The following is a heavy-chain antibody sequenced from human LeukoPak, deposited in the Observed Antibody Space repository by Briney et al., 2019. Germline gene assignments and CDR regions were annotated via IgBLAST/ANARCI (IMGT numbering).Heavy chain of an antibody. CDR1: GFTFSDYY. CDR3: ARDDYGDREAAFDV. CDR2: ISPSSIYT. Sequence: TGGSLRLSCAASGFTFSDYYMSWIRLAPGKGLEWVSYISPSSIYTDYADSVKGRFTISRDNAKNSLYLQMNNLRADDTAVYYCARDDYGDREAAFDVWGQGTMVTVS. V-gene: IGHV3-11*05. J-gene: IGHJ3*01. D-gene: IGHD4-17*01.